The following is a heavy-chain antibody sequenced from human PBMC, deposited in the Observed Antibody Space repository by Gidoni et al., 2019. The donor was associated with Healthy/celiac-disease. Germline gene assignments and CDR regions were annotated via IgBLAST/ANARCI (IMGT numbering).Heavy chain of an antibody. CDR3: ARDWVEGDIVVVPAAIHWFDP. J-gene: IGHJ5*02. CDR1: GYSISSGYY. Sequence: QVQLQESGPGLVKPSETLSLTCAVSGYSISSGYYWGWIRQPPGKGLEWIGSIYHSGSTYYNPSLKSRVTISVDTSKNQFSLKLSSVTAADTAVYYCARDWVEGDIVVVPAAIHWFDPWGQGTLVTVSS. D-gene: IGHD2-2*02. V-gene: IGHV4-38-2*02. CDR2: IYHSGST.